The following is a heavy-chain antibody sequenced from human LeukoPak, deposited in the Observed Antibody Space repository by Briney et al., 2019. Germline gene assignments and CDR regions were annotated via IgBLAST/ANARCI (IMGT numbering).Heavy chain of an antibody. D-gene: IGHD1-1*01. Sequence: SQTLSPTCTVSGGSISSGGYYWSWIRQHPGKGLEWIGYIYYSGSTYYNPSLKSRVTISVDTSKNQFSLKLSSVTAADTAVYYCARDRIGTYYYDQWGQGTLVTVSS. CDR2: IYYSGST. J-gene: IGHJ4*02. CDR3: ARDRIGTYYYDQ. CDR1: GGSISSGGYY. V-gene: IGHV4-31*03.